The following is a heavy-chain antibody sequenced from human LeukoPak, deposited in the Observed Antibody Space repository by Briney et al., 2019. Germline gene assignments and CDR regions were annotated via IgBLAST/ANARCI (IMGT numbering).Heavy chain of an antibody. J-gene: IGHJ4*02. D-gene: IGHD3-22*01. Sequence: PSETLSLTCTVSGYSISSGYYWGWIRQPPGKGLEWIGSIYHSGRTYYNPSLKSRVTISVDTSKNQFSLKLSSVTAADMAVYYCARSSSGYLRYYSDYWGQGTLVTVSS. CDR2: IYHSGRT. CDR1: GYSISSGYY. V-gene: IGHV4-38-2*02. CDR3: ARSSSGYLRYYSDY.